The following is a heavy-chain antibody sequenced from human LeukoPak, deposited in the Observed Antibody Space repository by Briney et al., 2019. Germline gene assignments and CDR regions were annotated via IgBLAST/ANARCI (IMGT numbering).Heavy chain of an antibody. CDR1: GYPFTGYF. CDR2: IDPDSGDT. CDR3: ARVRVTGSYGLDLGH. D-gene: IGHD1-26*01. Sequence: ASVKVPCKTSGYPFTGYFMHWVRQAPGQGFEWMGFIDPDSGDTNYAQNFQGRVTMTRDTSISTAYMELSRLRSDDTAVYYCARVRVTGSYGLDLGHWGQGTLVTVSS. J-gene: IGHJ4*02. V-gene: IGHV1-2*02.